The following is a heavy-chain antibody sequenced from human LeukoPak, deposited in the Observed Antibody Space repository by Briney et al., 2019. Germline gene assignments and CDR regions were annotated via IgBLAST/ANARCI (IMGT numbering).Heavy chain of an antibody. J-gene: IGHJ4*02. CDR3: ARDQVSGAGTGIDY. V-gene: IGHV3-11*04. CDR2: ISSSGNTV. Sequence: GGSLRLSCAASGFTFSDYYMSWIRQAPGKGLGWVSYISSSGNTVKYADSVKGRFTISRDNAKNSLYLQRNTLRAEDTAVYYYARDQVSGAGTGIDYWGQGTLVTVSS. CDR1: GFTFSDYY. D-gene: IGHD6-19*01.